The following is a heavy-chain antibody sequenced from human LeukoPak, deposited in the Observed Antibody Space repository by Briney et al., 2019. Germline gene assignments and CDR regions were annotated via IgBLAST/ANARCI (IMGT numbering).Heavy chain of an antibody. D-gene: IGHD1-14*01. Sequence: GGSLRLSCAASGFTFSSYSMNWVRQAPGKGLEWVSSISSSSSYIYYADSVKGRFTISRDNAKNSLYLQMNSLRAEDTAAYYCAGMGPVSDYWGQGTLVTVSS. V-gene: IGHV3-21*01. J-gene: IGHJ4*02. CDR3: AGMGPVSDY. CDR1: GFTFSSYS. CDR2: ISSSSSYI.